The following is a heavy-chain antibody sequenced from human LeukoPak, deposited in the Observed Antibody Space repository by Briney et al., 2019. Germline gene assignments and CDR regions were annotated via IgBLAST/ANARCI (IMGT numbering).Heavy chain of an antibody. CDR1: GFTFSDYY. J-gene: IGHJ6*02. D-gene: IGHD5-18*01. V-gene: IGHV3-11*01. Sequence: TGGSLRLSCAASGFTFSDYYMSWIRQAPGKGLEWVSYISSSSSTIYYADSVKGRFTISRDNAKNSLYLQMNSLRAEDTAVYHCARDRVSGYSYGQSYYYGMDVWGQGTTVTVSS. CDR3: ARDRVSGYSYGQSYYYGMDV. CDR2: ISSSSSTI.